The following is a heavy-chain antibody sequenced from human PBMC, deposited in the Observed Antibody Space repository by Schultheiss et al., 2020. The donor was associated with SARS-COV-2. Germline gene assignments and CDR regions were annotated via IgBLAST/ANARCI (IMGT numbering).Heavy chain of an antibody. D-gene: IGHD5-12*01. V-gene: IGHV1-69*13. J-gene: IGHJ6*02. Sequence: SVKVSCKASGFTFTSSAVQWVRQAPGQGLEWMGGIIPIFGTANYAQKFQGRVTITADESTSTAYMELSSLRSEDTAVYYCAKVRSGYDQPYYYGMDVWGQGTTVTVSS. CDR1: GFTFTSSA. CDR3: AKVRSGYDQPYYYGMDV. CDR2: IIPIFGTA.